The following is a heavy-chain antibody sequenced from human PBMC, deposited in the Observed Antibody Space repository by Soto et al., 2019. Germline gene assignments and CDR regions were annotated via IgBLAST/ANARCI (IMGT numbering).Heavy chain of an antibody. CDR1: GFTFSSYG. CDR3: AKEEQLRSVYYYYGMDV. V-gene: IGHV3-30*18. J-gene: IGHJ6*02. D-gene: IGHD6-6*01. CDR2: ISYDGSNK. Sequence: QVQLVESGGGVVQPGRSLRLSCAASGFTFSSYGMHWVRQAPGKGLEWVAVISYDGSNKYYADSVKGRFTISRDNSKNTLNLQMNSLRAEDTAVYYCAKEEQLRSVYYYYGMDVWGQGTTVTVSS.